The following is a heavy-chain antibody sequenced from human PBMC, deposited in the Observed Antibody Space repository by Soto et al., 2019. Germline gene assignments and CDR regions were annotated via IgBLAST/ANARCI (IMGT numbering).Heavy chain of an antibody. CDR3: ARDHGMFLSYYYYGMDV. V-gene: IGHV3-30-3*01. D-gene: IGHD3-10*02. CDR1: GFTFSRFS. J-gene: IGHJ6*02. Sequence: GGSLRLSCAASGFTFSRFSMHWVRQAPGKGLAWVAVISYDGNNKHFAESVKGRFSISRGDSKNTVYLEMNNLRGDDSAVYYCARDHGMFLSYYYYGMDVWGQGTLVTVSS. CDR2: ISYDGNNK.